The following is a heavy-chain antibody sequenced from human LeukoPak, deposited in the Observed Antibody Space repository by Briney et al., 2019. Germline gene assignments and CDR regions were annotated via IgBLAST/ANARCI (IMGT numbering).Heavy chain of an antibody. CDR1: GYSIGSNYY. CDR3: ARCSGSYGAFWFDP. V-gene: IGHV4-38-2*01. CDR2: IFHSGST. Sequence: SETLSLICAVSGYSIGSNYYWGWIRQPPGKGLEWIGSIFHSGSTYYNPSLKSRVTISVDTSKNQFSLKLSSVAAADTAVYYCARCSGSYGAFWFDPWGQGTLVTVSS. J-gene: IGHJ5*02. D-gene: IGHD1-26*01.